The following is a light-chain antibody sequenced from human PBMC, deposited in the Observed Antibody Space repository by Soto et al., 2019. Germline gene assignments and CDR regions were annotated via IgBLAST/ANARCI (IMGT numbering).Light chain of an antibody. J-gene: IGKJ1*01. Sequence: DIQMTQSPSTLSASIGDRVTIGCRASQSIVRWLAWYQQKPGKAPNLLIYDASNLESGVPSRFSGSGSGTEFTLTISSLQPDDFATYYCQQYHNYRTFGQGTKVDIK. CDR3: QQYHNYRT. CDR2: DAS. CDR1: QSIVRW. V-gene: IGKV1-5*01.